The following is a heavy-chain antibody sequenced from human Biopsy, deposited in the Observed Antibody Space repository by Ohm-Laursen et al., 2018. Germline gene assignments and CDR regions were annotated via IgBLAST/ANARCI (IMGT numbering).Heavy chain of an antibody. D-gene: IGHD3-16*01. CDR3: VKDRGGARASFHY. CDR1: GFIFDDYD. V-gene: IGHV3-9*01. Sequence: SSLRLSCTAPGFIFDDYDMHWVRQAPGKGLEWVSRINRDSDTADYVDSVRGRFTISRDNARKTLFLQMNSLRPEDTALYYCVKDRGGARASFHYWGQGIRVAVSS. J-gene: IGHJ4*02. CDR2: INRDSDTA.